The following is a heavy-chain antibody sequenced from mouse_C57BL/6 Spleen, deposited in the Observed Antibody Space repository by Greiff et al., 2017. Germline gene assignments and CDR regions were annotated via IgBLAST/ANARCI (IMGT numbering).Heavy chain of an antibody. J-gene: IGHJ4*01. CDR3: ARGGYDYEDYAMDY. D-gene: IGHD2-4*01. Sequence: VQLQQSGPELVKPGASVKISCKASGYAFSSSWMNWVKQRPGKGLEWIGRIYPGDGDTNYNGKFKGKATLTADKSSSTAYMQLSSLTSEDSAVYFCARGGYDYEDYAMDYWGQGTSVTVSS. CDR2: IYPGDGDT. CDR1: GYAFSSSW. V-gene: IGHV1-82*01.